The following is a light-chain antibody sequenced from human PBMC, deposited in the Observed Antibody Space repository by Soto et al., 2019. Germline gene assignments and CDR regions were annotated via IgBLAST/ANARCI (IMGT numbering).Light chain of an antibody. CDR2: EVS. Sequence: QSALTQPASVSGSPGQSITISCTGTTSDVGGYNYVSWYQQHPGKVPKLLIHEVSIRPSGVSNRFSGSKSGNTASLTISGLQAEDEADYYCLSKTSSISYVFGTGTKLTVL. V-gene: IGLV2-14*01. CDR3: LSKTSSISYV. J-gene: IGLJ1*01. CDR1: TSDVGGYNY.